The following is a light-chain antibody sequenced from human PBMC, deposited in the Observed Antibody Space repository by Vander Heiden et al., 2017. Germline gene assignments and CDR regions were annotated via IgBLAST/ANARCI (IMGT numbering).Light chain of an antibody. J-gene: IGLJ2*01. CDR1: SLRSYY. V-gene: IGLV3-19*01. Sequence: SSELTQDPAVSVALGQTGRITCQGDSLRSYYASWYQQKPGQAPLLVCYGKNSRPSGLPDRFSGSDSGNTASLTIAGAQAEDEADYYGNSRDSSGDVIFGGGTKLTVL. CDR2: GKN. CDR3: NSRDSSGDVI.